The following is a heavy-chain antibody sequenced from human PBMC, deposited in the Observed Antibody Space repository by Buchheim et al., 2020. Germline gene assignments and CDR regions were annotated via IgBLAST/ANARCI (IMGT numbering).Heavy chain of an antibody. CDR3: AKDSSRYYDFWSGYRAFQH. Sequence: EVQLLESGGGLVQPGGSLRLSCAASGFTFSSYAMSWVRQAPGKGLEWVSAISGSGGSTYYADSVKGRFTISRDNSKNTLYLQMNSLRAEDTAVYYCAKDSSRYYDFWSGYRAFQHWGQGTL. CDR1: GFTFSSYA. CDR2: ISGSGGST. J-gene: IGHJ1*01. D-gene: IGHD3-3*01. V-gene: IGHV3-23*01.